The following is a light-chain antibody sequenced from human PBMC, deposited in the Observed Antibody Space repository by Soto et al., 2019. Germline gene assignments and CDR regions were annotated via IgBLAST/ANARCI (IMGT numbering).Light chain of an antibody. V-gene: IGKV4-1*01. CDR2: WAS. J-gene: IGKJ4*01. CDR3: QQYSSTLQLT. CDR1: QSVLYSSNNKNY. Sequence: DIVMTQSPDSLAVSLGERATINCKSSQSVLYSSNNKNYLAWYQQKPGQPPKLLIYWASTRESGVPDRFSGSGSGTDFTLTISSLQAEDVAVYYCQQYSSTLQLTFGGGPKVEIK.